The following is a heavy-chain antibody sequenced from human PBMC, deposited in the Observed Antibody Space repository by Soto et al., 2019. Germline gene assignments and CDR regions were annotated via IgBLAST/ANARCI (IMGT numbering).Heavy chain of an antibody. CDR2: IIHSGVT. CDR3: CRALRRIGVRGKHPVIDF. D-gene: IGHD3-10*01. CDR1: GGSFSDYS. V-gene: IGHV4-34*12. Sequence: QVQLQQWGAGLLKPSETLSLTCAVYGGSFSDYSWNWIRQSPVRGLEWVCEIIHSGVTNYSPSLKCPVTMSVDTSNIQFSLALSSVIAADSAVYDCCRALRRIGVRGKHPVIDFWGQGTLVTVSS. J-gene: IGHJ4*02.